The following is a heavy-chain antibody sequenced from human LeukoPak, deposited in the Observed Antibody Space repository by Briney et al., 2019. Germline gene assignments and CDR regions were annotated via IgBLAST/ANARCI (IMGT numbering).Heavy chain of an antibody. Sequence: ASVKVSCKASGGTFSSYAISWVRQAPGQGLEWMGRIIPILGIANYAQKFQGRVTITADKSTSTAYMELSSLRSEDTAVYYCARSGIAAAGTDYWGQGTLVTVSS. CDR1: GGTFSSYA. D-gene: IGHD6-13*01. J-gene: IGHJ4*02. CDR2: IIPILGIA. CDR3: ARSGIAAAGTDY. V-gene: IGHV1-69*04.